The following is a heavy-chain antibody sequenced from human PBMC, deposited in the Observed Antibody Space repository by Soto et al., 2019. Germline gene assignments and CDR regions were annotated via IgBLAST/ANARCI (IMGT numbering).Heavy chain of an antibody. J-gene: IGHJ4*02. CDR1: GFSLSTSGVG. D-gene: IGHD6-19*01. CDR3: SHRRAGGSGWYY. V-gene: IGHV2-5*02. Sequence: QITLKESGPTLVKPTQTLTLTCTFSGFSLSTSGVGVGWIRQPPGKALEWLALMYWDDDKRYSTSLKSRLTITKDTSKNQVVLTMTNMDPVDTATYYCSHRRAGGSGWYYWGQGTLVTVSS. CDR2: MYWDDDK.